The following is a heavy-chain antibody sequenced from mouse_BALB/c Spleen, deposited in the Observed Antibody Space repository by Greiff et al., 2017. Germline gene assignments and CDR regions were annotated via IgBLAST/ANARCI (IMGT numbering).Heavy chain of an antibody. CDR1: GYTFTSYW. CDR3: AREREFMTTAWFAY. CDR2: INPSTGYT. J-gene: IGHJ3*01. D-gene: IGHD1-2*01. Sequence: VQLQQSGAELAKPGASVKMSCKASGYTFTSYWMHWVKQRPGQGLEWIGYINPSTGYTEYNQKFKDKATLTADKSSSTAYMQLSSLTSEDSAVYYCAREREFMTTAWFAYWGQGTLVTVSA. V-gene: IGHV1-7*01.